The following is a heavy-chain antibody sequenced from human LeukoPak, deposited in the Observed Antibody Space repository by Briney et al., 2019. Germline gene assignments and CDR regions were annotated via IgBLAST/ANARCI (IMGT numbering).Heavy chain of an antibody. V-gene: IGHV3-23*01. D-gene: IGHD3-9*01. J-gene: IGHJ4*02. Sequence: GGSLRLPCAASGFTFSSYGMSWVRQAPGKGLEWVSAISGSGGSTYYADSVKGRFTISRDNSKNTLYLQMNSLRAEDTAVYYCAKDREGLRYFDWLLYYWGQGTLVTVSS. CDR2: ISGSGGST. CDR3: AKDREGLRYFDWLLYY. CDR1: GFTFSSYG.